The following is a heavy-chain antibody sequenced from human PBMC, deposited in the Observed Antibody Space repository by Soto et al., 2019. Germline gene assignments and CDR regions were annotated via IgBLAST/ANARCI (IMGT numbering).Heavy chain of an antibody. V-gene: IGHV3-33*01. Sequence: QVQLVESGGGVAQPGRSLRLSCAASGFMFSSHGMHWSRQAPGKGLEWVAVIWYDGSNKYYSDSVKGRFTIYRDNSKNTLYLKMNSLRIEDTDVYYCGPDTLDYWGQGTLSTVSP. CDR2: IWYDGSNK. CDR1: GFMFSSHG. CDR3: GPDTLDY. J-gene: IGHJ4*02.